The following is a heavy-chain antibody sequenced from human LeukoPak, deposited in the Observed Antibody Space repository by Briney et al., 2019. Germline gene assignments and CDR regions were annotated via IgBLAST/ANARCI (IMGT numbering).Heavy chain of an antibody. D-gene: IGHD3-22*01. CDR3: ARLDRSGYEMGGTWFDP. Sequence: SETLSLTCTVSGGSISSYYWSWIRQPPGKGLEWIGYIYYTGSTNSNPSLKRRVTVSVDTSKNQFSLKLSSMTAADTAVYYCARLDRSGYEMGGTWFDPWGQGTLVTASS. CDR2: IYYTGST. J-gene: IGHJ5*02. V-gene: IGHV4-59*08. CDR1: GGSISSYY.